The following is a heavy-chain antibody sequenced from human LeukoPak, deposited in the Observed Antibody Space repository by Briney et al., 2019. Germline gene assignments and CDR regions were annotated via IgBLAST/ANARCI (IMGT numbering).Heavy chain of an antibody. CDR2: ISGSGGST. CDR3: AKDSTVVVPAARAVADAFDI. V-gene: IGHV3-23*01. CDR1: GFTFSSYA. D-gene: IGHD2-2*01. J-gene: IGHJ3*02. Sequence: PGGSLRLSCAASGFTFSSYAMGWVRQAPGKGLEWVSAISGSGGSTYYADSVKGRFTISRDNSKNTLYLQMNSLRAEDTAVYYCAKDSTVVVPAARAVADAFDIWGQGTMVTVSS.